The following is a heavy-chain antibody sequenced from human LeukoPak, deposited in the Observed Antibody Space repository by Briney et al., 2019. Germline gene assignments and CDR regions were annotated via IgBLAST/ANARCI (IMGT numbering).Heavy chain of an antibody. J-gene: IGHJ4*02. CDR3: ARHELWFGEFYFDY. D-gene: IGHD3-10*01. CDR1: VGSFSGYY. CDR2: INHSGST. Sequence: SETLSLTCAVYVGSFSGYYWSWIRQPPGKGLEWIGEINHSGSTNYNPSLKSRVTTSVDTSKNQFSLKLSSVTAADTAVYYCARHELWFGEFYFDYWGQGTLVTVSS. V-gene: IGHV4-34*01.